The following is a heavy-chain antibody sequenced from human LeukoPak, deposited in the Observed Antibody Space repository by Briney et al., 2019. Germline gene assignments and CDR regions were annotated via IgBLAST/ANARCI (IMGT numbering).Heavy chain of an antibody. CDR3: ARIPGGSGSQYDY. Sequence: GGSLRLSCAASGFTFSSYAMHWVRQAPGKGLEWVAVISYDGSNKYYADSVKGRITTSRDNAENTVYLQMNSLRADDTAVYYCARIPGGSGSQYDYWGQGTLVIVSS. D-gene: IGHD3-10*01. V-gene: IGHV3-30-3*01. CDR2: ISYDGSNK. J-gene: IGHJ4*02. CDR1: GFTFSSYA.